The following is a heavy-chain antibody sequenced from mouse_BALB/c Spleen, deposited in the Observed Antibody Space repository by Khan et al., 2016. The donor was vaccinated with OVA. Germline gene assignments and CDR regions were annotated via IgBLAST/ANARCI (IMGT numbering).Heavy chain of an antibody. J-gene: IGHJ3*01. CDR1: GYTFTNYG. V-gene: IGHV9-3-1*01. Sequence: QIQVVQSGPELKKPGETVKISCKASGYTFTNYGMNWVKQAPGKGLKWMGWINTYTGEPTYADDFKGRFAFSLETSASTAYLQINNLKNEDTATXFCAREDTTEGFAYWGQGTLVTVSA. CDR3: AREDTTEGFAY. D-gene: IGHD1-1*01. CDR2: INTYTGEP.